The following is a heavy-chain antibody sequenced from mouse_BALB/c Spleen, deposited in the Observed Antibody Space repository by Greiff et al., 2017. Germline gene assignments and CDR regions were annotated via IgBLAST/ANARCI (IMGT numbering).Heavy chain of an antibody. J-gene: IGHJ3*01. CDR1: GFSLTGYG. Sequence: VQLQQSGPGLVAPSQSLSITCTVSGFSLTGYGVNWVRQPPGKGLEWLGMIWGDGSTDYNSALKSRLSISKDNSKSQVFLKMNSLQTDDTARYYCARYGSSSWFAYWGQGTLVTVSA. V-gene: IGHV2-6-7*01. CDR2: IWGDGST. D-gene: IGHD1-1*01. CDR3: ARYGSSSWFAY.